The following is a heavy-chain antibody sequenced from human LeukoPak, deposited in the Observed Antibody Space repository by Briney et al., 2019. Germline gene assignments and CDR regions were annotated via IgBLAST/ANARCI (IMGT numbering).Heavy chain of an antibody. CDR1: GFTFSSYW. CDR3: AKPQAVTGPHDDFDY. Sequence: GGSLRLSCAASGFTFSSYWMSWVRQAPGKGPEWVAHIKQDASQEDHVDSVKGRFTISRDNAKNSLYLQMNSLRAEDTAVYYCAKPQAVTGPHDDFDYWGQGTLVTVSS. J-gene: IGHJ4*02. CDR2: IKQDASQE. V-gene: IGHV3-7*01. D-gene: IGHD6-19*01.